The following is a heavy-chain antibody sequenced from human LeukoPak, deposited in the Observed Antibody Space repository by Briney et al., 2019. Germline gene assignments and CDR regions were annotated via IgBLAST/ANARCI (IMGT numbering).Heavy chain of an antibody. Sequence: SETLSLTCTVSGGSISSYYWSWIRQPPGKGLEWTGYIYYSGSTNYNPSLKSRVTISVDTSKNQFSLKLSSVTAADTAVYYCAGTGPRYCSSTSCYGMDVWGQGTTVTVSS. J-gene: IGHJ6*02. CDR3: AGTGPRYCSSTSCYGMDV. D-gene: IGHD2-2*01. CDR2: IYYSGST. V-gene: IGHV4-59*08. CDR1: GGSISSYY.